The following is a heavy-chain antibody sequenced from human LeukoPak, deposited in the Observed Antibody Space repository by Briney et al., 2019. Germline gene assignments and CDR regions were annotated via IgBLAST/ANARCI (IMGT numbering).Heavy chain of an antibody. J-gene: IGHJ3*02. CDR3: ARERSGLRDAFDI. Sequence: GGPLRLSCAASGFTFSSYWMHWVRQAPGKGLVWVSRINSDGSSTSYADSVKGRFTISRDNAKNTLYLQMNSLRAEDTAVYYCARERSGLRDAFDIWGQGTMVTVSS. V-gene: IGHV3-74*01. D-gene: IGHD3-3*01. CDR1: GFTFSSYW. CDR2: INSDGSST.